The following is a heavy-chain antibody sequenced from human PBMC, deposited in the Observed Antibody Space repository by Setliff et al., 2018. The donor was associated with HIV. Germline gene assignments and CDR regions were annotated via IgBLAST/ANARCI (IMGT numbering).Heavy chain of an antibody. Sequence: SETLSLTCTVSGYSISSGYYWGWIRQPPGKGLEWIGSVYHSGSTYYNPSLKSRVTISVDTSKNQFSLKLSSVTAADTAVYYCATLLASSSGYPRVPDYWGQGTLVTVSS. D-gene: IGHD3-22*01. CDR2: VYHSGST. CDR3: ATLLASSSGYPRVPDY. CDR1: GYSISSGYY. J-gene: IGHJ4*02. V-gene: IGHV4-38-2*02.